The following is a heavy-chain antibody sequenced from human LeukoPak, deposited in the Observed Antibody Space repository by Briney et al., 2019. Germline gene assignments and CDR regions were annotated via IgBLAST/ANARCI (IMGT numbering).Heavy chain of an antibody. CDR2: IKSKTDGGTT. V-gene: IGHV3-15*01. CDR1: GFTFSNAW. Sequence: GSLSLSCAASGFTFSNAWMSWVRPAPGKGLEWVGRIKSKTDGGTTHYAAPVKGRFTISRDNSKNTLYLQMNSLKAEDTAVYYCTTVHDILTGYYSGIYYMDVWGKGTTVTVSS. CDR3: TTVHDILTGYYSGIYYMDV. D-gene: IGHD3-9*01. J-gene: IGHJ6*03.